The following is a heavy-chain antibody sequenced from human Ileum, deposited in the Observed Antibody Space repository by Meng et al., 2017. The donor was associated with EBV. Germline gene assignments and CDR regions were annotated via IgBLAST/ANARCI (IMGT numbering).Heavy chain of an antibody. V-gene: IGHV4-4*02. CDR2: TSHSGST. CDR3: ASSDYYRSDY. J-gene: IGHJ4*02. D-gene: IGHD3-22*01. CDR1: GGSISRSDW. Sequence: QVPLAESGPGLVKPSETLALTCAVSGGSISRSDWWSWVRQPPGKGLEWIGETSHSGSTNYSPSLKSRVTISLDKSKNQLSLKLNSVTAAGTAVYYCASSDYYRSDYWGQGTLVTVSS.